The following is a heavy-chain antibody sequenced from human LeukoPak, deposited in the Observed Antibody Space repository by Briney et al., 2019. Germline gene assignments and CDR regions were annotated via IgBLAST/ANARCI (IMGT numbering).Heavy chain of an antibody. CDR2: IRQDGSEK. Sequence: GRSLRLSCAASGFTFSSYWMSWVRQAPGKGLEWVANIRQDGSEKYYVDSVKGRFTISRDNAKNSLYLQMNSLRAEDTAVYYCARGVQLWFNWFDPWGQGTLVTVSS. CDR3: ARGVQLWFNWFDP. V-gene: IGHV3-7*01. D-gene: IGHD5-18*01. J-gene: IGHJ5*02. CDR1: GFTFSSYW.